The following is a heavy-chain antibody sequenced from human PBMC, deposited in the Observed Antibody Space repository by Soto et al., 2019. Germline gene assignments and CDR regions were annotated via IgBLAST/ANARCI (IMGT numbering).Heavy chain of an antibody. J-gene: IGHJ5*02. D-gene: IGHD4-17*01. Sequence: QVQLQESGPGLVKPSGTLSLTCAVSGGSISSSNWWSWVRQPPGKGLEWIGEIYHSGGTYYNPSLKGRGPITVEKPKNQCSLKRSSVTAADTAVYYCARVWTTVTNWFDPWGQGTLVTVSS. CDR2: IYHSGGT. CDR3: ARVWTTVTNWFDP. V-gene: IGHV4-4*02. CDR1: GGSISSSNW.